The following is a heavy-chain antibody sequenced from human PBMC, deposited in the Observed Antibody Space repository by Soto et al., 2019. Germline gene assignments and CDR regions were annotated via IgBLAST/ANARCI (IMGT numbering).Heavy chain of an antibody. J-gene: IGHJ1*01. V-gene: IGHV4-61*01. CDR1: GGSVSSGSYY. CDR2: IYYSGST. CDR3: ARDDRVGATTRDAEYFQH. D-gene: IGHD1-26*01. Sequence: QVQLQESGPGLVKPSETLSLTCTVSGGSVSSGSYYWSWIRQPPGKGLEWIGYIYYSGSTNYNPSLTSRVTISVDTSKNQFSLKLSSVTAADTAVYYCARDDRVGATTRDAEYFQHWGQGTLVTVSS.